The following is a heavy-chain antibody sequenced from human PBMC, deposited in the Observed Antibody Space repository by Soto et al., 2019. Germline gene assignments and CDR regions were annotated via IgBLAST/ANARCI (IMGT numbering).Heavy chain of an antibody. D-gene: IGHD3-22*01. CDR1: AASVTSDDYY. CDR2: IYHSGST. J-gene: IGHJ4*02. CDR3: ARDPIFYYASSGYGGSYFDY. V-gene: IGHV4-30-4*01. Sequence: SETLSLTSAVSAASVTSDDYYWSWIRQPPGKGLAWIGYIYHSGSTYYNPSLKSRVSISIDTSQNQFSLKLTALTAADTAVYYCARDPIFYYASSGYGGSYFDYWGQGSRVTV.